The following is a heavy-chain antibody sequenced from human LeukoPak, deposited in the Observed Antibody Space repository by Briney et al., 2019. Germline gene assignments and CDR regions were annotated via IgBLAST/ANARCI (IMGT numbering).Heavy chain of an antibody. J-gene: IGHJ4*02. D-gene: IGHD6-13*01. CDR2: ISSSSSTI. V-gene: IGHV3-48*01. Sequence: PGGSLRLSCAASGFTFSSYAMHWVRQAPGKGLEWVSYISSSSSTIYYADSVKGRFTISRDNAKNSLYLQMNSLRAEDTAVYYCARDRVGSLVVGWGQGTLVTVSS. CDR1: GFTFSSYA. CDR3: ARDRVGSLVVG.